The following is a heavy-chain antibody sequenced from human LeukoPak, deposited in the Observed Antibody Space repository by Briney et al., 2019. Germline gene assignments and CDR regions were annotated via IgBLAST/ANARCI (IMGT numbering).Heavy chain of an antibody. V-gene: IGHV7-4-1*02. CDR2: INPNSGNT. CDR3: ARAHDPQGAFDI. D-gene: IGHD1-1*01. J-gene: IGHJ3*02. CDR1: GYTFISYA. Sequence: ATVKVSCKASGYTFISYAMNGVRQAPGQGLEWMGWINPNSGNTTYAQGFTGRFAFTLDTSVSTAYLQISSLKAEDTAVYYCARAHDPQGAFDIWGQGTAVTVSS.